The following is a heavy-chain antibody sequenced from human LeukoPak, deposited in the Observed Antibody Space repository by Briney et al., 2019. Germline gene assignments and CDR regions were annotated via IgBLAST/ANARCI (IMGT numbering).Heavy chain of an antibody. J-gene: IGHJ4*02. CDR2: IKSEGREQ. D-gene: IGHD3-3*01. V-gene: IGHV3-7*01. Sequence: PGGSLRLSCAASGFTLCTYWMSWVRQAPGKGLEWVANIKSEGREQYYADSVKGRFTISRDNVKKSLYLQMNGLRAEDTAVYYCARSPTYYDFWSGYKFIDYWGQGTLVTVSS. CDR3: ARSPTYYDFWSGYKFIDY. CDR1: GFTLCTYW.